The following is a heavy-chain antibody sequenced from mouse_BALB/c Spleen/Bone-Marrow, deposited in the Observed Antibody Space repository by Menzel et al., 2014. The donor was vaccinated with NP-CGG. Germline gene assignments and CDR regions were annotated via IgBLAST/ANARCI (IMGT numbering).Heavy chain of an antibody. D-gene: IGHD1-1*01. CDR3: ARDSITTVVATDY. J-gene: IGHJ2*01. V-gene: IGHV1-69*02. CDR1: GYTFTSYW. CDR2: IDPSDSYI. Sequence: VKLMESGAELVKPGASVKLSCKASGYTFTSYWMHWVKQRPGQGLEWIGEIDPSDSYINYNQKFKGKATLTVDKSSSTAYMQLSSLTSEDSAVYYCARDSITTVVATDYWGQGTTLTVSS.